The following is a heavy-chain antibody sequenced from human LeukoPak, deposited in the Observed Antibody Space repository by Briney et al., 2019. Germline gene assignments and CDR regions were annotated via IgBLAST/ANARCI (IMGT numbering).Heavy chain of an antibody. D-gene: IGHD3-10*01. J-gene: IGHJ6*02. Sequence: ASVKVSCKASGYTFTSYAMHWVRQAPGQRLEWMGWINAGNGNTKYSQKFQGRVTITRDTSASTAYMELSSLRSEDTAVYYCARGRRVRGADYYYGMDVWGQGTTVTVSS. CDR2: INAGNGNT. CDR3: ARGRRVRGADYYYGMDV. V-gene: IGHV1-3*01. CDR1: GYTFTSYA.